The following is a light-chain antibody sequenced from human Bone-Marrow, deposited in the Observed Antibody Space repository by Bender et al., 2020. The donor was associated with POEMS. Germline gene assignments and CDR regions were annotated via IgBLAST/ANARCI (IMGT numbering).Light chain of an antibody. Sequence: QSALTQPSSVSGSPGQSIAISCTGTSSDVGGYNSVSWYQQHPGEAPKVMIYDVSNRPSGISNRFSGSKSAYTASLTISGLQAADEADYYCSSYTTSGTLVFGGGTKLTVL. CDR2: DVS. J-gene: IGLJ3*02. CDR1: SSDVGGYNS. V-gene: IGLV2-14*03. CDR3: SSYTTSGTLV.